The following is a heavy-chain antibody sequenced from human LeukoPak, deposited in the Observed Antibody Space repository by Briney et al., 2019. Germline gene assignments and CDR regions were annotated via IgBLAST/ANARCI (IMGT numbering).Heavy chain of an antibody. J-gene: IGHJ3*02. CDR3: VTSGYQGAAAGRGAFDI. CDR2: IYWDDDK. Sequence: SGPTLVNPTQTLTLTCTFSGFSLSTSGVGVGWIRQPPGKALEWLALIYWDDDKRYSPSLKSRLTITKDTSKNQVVLTMTNMDPVDTATYYCVTSGYQGAAAGRGAFDIWGQGTMVTVSS. D-gene: IGHD6-13*01. V-gene: IGHV2-5*02. CDR1: GFSLSTSGVG.